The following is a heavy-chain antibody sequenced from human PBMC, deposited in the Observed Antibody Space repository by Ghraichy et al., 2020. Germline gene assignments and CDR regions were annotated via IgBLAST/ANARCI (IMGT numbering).Heavy chain of an antibody. Sequence: VKVSCKASGGTFSSYAISWVRQAPGQGLEWMGGIIPIFGTANYAQKFQGRVTITADESTSTAYMELSSLRSEDTAVYYCARDSPDGGAAAGWDMLYYYYGMDVWGQGTTVTVSS. V-gene: IGHV1-69*01. CDR2: IIPIFGTA. CDR1: GGTFSSYA. J-gene: IGHJ6*02. D-gene: IGHD6-13*01. CDR3: ARDSPDGGAAAGWDMLYYYYGMDV.